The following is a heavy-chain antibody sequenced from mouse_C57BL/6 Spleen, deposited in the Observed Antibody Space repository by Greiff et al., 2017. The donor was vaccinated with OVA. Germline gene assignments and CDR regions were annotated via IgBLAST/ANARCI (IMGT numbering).Heavy chain of an antibody. CDR3: ARRGIYYDYDFAY. CDR2: IWSGGST. V-gene: IGHV2-2*01. Sequence: QVQLQQSGPGLVQPSQSLSITCTVSGFSLTSYGVHWVRQSPGKGLEWLGVIWSGGSTDYNAAFISRLSISKDNSKSQVFLKMNSLQADDTAIYYCARRGIYYDYDFAYWGQGTLVTVSA. CDR1: GFSLTSYG. J-gene: IGHJ3*01. D-gene: IGHD2-4*01.